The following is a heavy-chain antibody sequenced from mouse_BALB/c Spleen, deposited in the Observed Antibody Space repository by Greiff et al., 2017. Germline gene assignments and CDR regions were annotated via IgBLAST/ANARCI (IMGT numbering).Heavy chain of an antibody. Sequence: EVQLQESGGGLVQPGGSMKLSCVASGFTFSNYWMNWVRQSPEKGLEWVAEIRLKSNNYATHYAESVKGRFTISRDDSKSSVYLQMNNLRAEDTGIYYSTRNYGLFDYWGQGTTLTVSS. CDR3: TRNYGLFDY. CDR2: IRLKSNNYAT. V-gene: IGHV6-6*02. CDR1: GFTFSNYW. D-gene: IGHD1-2*01. J-gene: IGHJ2*01.